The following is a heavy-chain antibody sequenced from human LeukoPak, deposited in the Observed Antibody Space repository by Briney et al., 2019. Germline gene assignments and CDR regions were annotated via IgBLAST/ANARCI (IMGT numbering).Heavy chain of an antibody. CDR1: GYSFNNYW. CDR2: INPGDSDI. Sequence: GESLKISCKGSGYSFNNYWIGWVRQMPGKGLEWMGIINPGDSDIRYSPSFQGQVTISADKSFRAAYLQWGSLKASDTALYYCARLHKAMLSLFYFDYWGQGTLVTVSS. J-gene: IGHJ4*02. D-gene: IGHD3-10*02. CDR3: ARLHKAMLSLFYFDY. V-gene: IGHV5-51*01.